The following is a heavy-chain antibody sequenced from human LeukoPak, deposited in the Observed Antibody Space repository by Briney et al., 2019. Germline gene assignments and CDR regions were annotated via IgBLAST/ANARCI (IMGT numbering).Heavy chain of an antibody. D-gene: IGHD1-14*01. CDR1: GFTFNNYA. J-gene: IGHJ5*02. Sequence: GGSLRLSCAASGFTFNNYAMSWVRQAPGKGLEWVSDISGSGGNTYYAASVKGRLTIPRDNSKNTLYLQMNSLRVEDTAVYYCAKKYNTGLDPWGQGTLVTVSS. V-gene: IGHV3-23*01. CDR3: AKKYNTGLDP. CDR2: ISGSGGNT.